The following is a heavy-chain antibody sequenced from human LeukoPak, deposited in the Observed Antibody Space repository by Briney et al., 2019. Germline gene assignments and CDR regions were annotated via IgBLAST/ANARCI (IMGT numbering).Heavy chain of an antibody. CDR1: GFIFSSYG. Sequence: PGGSLRLSCAASGFIFSSYGMHWVRQAPGKGLEWVAVISYDGSNKYYADSVKGRFTTSRDNSKNTLYLQMNSLRAEDTAVYYCAKEMGVAAAGLDAFDIWGQGTMVTVSS. CDR3: AKEMGVAAAGLDAFDI. V-gene: IGHV3-30*18. CDR2: ISYDGSNK. J-gene: IGHJ3*02. D-gene: IGHD6-13*01.